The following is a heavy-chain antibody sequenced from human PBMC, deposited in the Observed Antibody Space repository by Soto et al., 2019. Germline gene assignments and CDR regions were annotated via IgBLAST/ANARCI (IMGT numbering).Heavy chain of an antibody. D-gene: IGHD4-4*01. CDR1: GFTFRSYA. J-gene: IGHJ3*02. CDR3: AKDLGNYAATGDAFDI. V-gene: IGHV3-23*01. Sequence: GGSLRLSCAASGFTFRSYAMSWVRQAPGKGLEWVSAISGSGGSTYYADSVKGRFTISRDNSKNTLYLQMNSLRAEDTAVYYCAKDLGNYAATGDAFDIWGQGTMVTVSS. CDR2: ISGSGGST.